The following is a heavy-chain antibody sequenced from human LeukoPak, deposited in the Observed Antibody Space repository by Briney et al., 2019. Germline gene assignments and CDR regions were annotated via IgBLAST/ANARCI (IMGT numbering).Heavy chain of an antibody. CDR3: ASFRGGVTTSTPYGMDV. CDR2: INHSGST. V-gene: IGHV4-34*01. Sequence: SETLSLTCAVYGGSISGYYWSWLRQPPGKGLEWIGEINHSGSTNYNPSLKSRVTISVDTSKNQFSLKLSSVTAADTAVYYCASFRGGVTTSTPYGMDVWGQGTTVTVSS. CDR1: GGSISGYY. D-gene: IGHD4-17*01. J-gene: IGHJ6*02.